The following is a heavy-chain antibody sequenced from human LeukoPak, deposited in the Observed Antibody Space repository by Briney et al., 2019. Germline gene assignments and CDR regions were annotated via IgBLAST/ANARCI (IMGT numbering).Heavy chain of an antibody. Sequence: PSDTLSLTCAVYGRPFSRYYWSGIRQPPAKGLEGIGEIKHSESSNYNPSLKTRVPISVDTPKNQFSLKLSSVTAADTAVYYCARGRAGRGYSYVIYYYSYMDVWGKGTTVTVSS. V-gene: IGHV4-34*01. CDR3: ARGRAGRGYSYVIYYYSYMDV. CDR2: IKHSESS. CDR1: GRPFSRYY. D-gene: IGHD5-18*01. J-gene: IGHJ6*03.